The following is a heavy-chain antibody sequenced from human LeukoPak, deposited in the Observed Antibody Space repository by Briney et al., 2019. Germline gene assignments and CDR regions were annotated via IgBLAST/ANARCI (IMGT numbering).Heavy chain of an antibody. D-gene: IGHD1-26*01. CDR1: GGSFSGYY. CDR2: IYHSGST. CDR3: ARFSLGAPTTGY. V-gene: IGHV4-34*01. Sequence: SETLSLTCAVYGGSFSGYYWSWIRQPPGKGLEGIGSIYHSGSTYYNPSLKSRVTISVDTSKNQFSLKLSSVTAADTAVYYCARFSLGAPTTGYWGQGTLVTVSS. J-gene: IGHJ4*02.